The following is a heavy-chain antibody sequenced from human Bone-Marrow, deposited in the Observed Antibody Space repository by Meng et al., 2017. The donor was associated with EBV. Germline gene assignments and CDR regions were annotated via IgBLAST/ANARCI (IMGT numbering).Heavy chain of an antibody. D-gene: IGHD6-19*01. V-gene: IGHV4-39*01. CDR3: ARHAGGGRYSSGPFDP. J-gene: IGHJ5*02. CDR2: IYYSGST. CDR1: GGSISSGGYY. Sequence: QVPLRESGQGRVKPSQTLSFTCAVSGGSISSGGYYWGWTRQPPGKGLEWIGSIYYSGSTYYNPSLKSRVTISVDTSKNQFSLKLSSVTAADTAVYYCARHAGGGRYSSGPFDPWGQGTLVTVSS.